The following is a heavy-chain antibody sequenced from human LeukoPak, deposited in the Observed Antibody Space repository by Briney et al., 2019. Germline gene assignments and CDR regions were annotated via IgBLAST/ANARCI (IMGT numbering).Heavy chain of an antibody. CDR1: GFTVSTYV. CDR3: VRDSNFKIDY. Sequence: EGPLRLSCAVSGFTVSTYVMHWVRRAPGEGLVWVSRINHDGSDISYADSEKGRSTISRDNAKNTPYLQMNSLRADDTAIYYCVRDSNFKIDYWGQGTLVTVSS. D-gene: IGHD5-24*01. J-gene: IGHJ4*02. CDR2: INHDGSDI. V-gene: IGHV3-74*01.